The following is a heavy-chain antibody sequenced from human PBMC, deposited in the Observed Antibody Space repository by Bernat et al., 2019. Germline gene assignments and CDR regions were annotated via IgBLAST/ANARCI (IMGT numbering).Heavy chain of an antibody. D-gene: IGHD6-6*01. CDR3: AKEGTRIAARIFDY. CDR2: ISGSGAST. J-gene: IGHJ4*02. CDR1: GFPFSSYA. Sequence: EVQLLESGGGLLQPGGSLRLSCAASGFPFSSYAMTWVRQAPGKGLEWVSAISGSGASTYYADSVKGRFTISRDNSKNTLYLQMNSLRAEDTAVYYCAKEGTRIAARIFDYWGQGTLVTVSS. V-gene: IGHV3-23*01.